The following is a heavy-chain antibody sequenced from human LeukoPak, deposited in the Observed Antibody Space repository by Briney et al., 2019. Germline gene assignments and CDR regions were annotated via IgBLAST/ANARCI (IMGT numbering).Heavy chain of an antibody. J-gene: IGHJ5*02. V-gene: IGHV4-39*07. CDR2: IYYSGST. CDR1: GGSISSSSYY. Sequence: PSETLSLTCTVSGGSISSSSYYWGWIRQPSGKGLEWIGSIYYSGSTYYNPSLKSRVTISVDTSKNQFSLKLSSVTAADTAVYYCARGAVMITFGGVIETWGQGTLVTVSS. D-gene: IGHD3-16*01. CDR3: ARGAVMITFGGVIET.